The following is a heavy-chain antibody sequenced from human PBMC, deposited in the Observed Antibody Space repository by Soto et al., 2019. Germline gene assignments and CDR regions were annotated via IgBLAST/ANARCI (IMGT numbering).Heavy chain of an antibody. D-gene: IGHD3-22*01. CDR1: GFTFSSYA. Sequence: EVQLLESGGGLVQPGGSLRLSCAASGFTFSSYAMSWVRQAPGKGLEWVSAISGSGGSTYYADSVKGRFTISRDNSKNTLYLQRNSLRAEDTAVYYCANNWLTVYYYYGMDGWGQGTTVTVSS. V-gene: IGHV3-23*01. J-gene: IGHJ6*02. CDR3: ANNWLTVYYYYGMDG. CDR2: ISGSGGST.